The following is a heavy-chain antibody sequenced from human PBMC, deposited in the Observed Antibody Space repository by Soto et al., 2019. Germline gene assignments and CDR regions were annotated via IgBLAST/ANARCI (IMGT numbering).Heavy chain of an antibody. CDR2: FDPEDGET. D-gene: IGHD3-22*01. CDR3: ATGDDDSSGFNESVDD. J-gene: IGHJ4*02. CDR1: GYTLTELS. Sequence: ASVKVSCTVSGYTLTELSMHWVRQAPGKGLEWMGGFDPEDGETIYAQKFQGRVTMTEDTSTDTAYMELSSLRSEDTAVYYCATGDDDSSGFNESVDDWGQGTLVTVSS. V-gene: IGHV1-24*01.